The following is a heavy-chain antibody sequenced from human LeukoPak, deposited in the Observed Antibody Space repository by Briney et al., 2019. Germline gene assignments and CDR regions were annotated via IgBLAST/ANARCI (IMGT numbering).Heavy chain of an antibody. J-gene: IGHJ3*02. Sequence: ASVKVSCKASGYTFTSYAMNWVRQAPGQGLEWMGWINTNTGNPTYAQGFTGRFVLSLDTSVSTAYLQISSLKAEDTAVYYCARAPWELLPGAHAFDIWGQGTMVTVSS. D-gene: IGHD1-26*01. CDR3: ARAPWELLPGAHAFDI. V-gene: IGHV7-4-1*02. CDR1: GYTFTSYA. CDR2: INTNTGNP.